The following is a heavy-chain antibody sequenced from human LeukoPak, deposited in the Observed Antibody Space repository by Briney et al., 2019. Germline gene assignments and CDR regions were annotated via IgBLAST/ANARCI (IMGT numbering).Heavy chain of an antibody. CDR2: IYYSGST. D-gene: IGHD6-13*01. Sequence: PSETLSLTCTVSGGSISSYYWSWIRQPPGKGLEWIGYIYYSGSTNYNPSLKSRVTISVDTSKNQFSLKLSSVTAADTAVYYCARVETIAAAADYWGQGTLVTVSS. J-gene: IGHJ4*02. V-gene: IGHV4-59*01. CDR1: GGSISSYY. CDR3: ARVETIAAAADY.